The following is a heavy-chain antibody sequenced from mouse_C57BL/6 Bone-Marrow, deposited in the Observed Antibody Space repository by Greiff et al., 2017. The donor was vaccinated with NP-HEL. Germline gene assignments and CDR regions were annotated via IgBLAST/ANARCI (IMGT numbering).Heavy chain of an antibody. D-gene: IGHD2-5*01. CDR2: IDPSDSYT. V-gene: IGHV1-59*01. Sequence: QVQLQQSGAELVRPGTSVKLSCKASGYTFTSYWMHWVKQRPGQGLEWIGVIDPSDSYTNYNQKFKGKATLTVDTSSSTAYMQLSSLTSEDSAVYYCARALYSNHFAYWGQGTLVTVSA. CDR1: GYTFTSYW. CDR3: ARALYSNHFAY. J-gene: IGHJ3*01.